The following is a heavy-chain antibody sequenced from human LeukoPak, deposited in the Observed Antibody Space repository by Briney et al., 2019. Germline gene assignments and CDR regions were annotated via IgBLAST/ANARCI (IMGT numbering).Heavy chain of an antibody. CDR2: IYTSGST. D-gene: IGHD1-1*01. CDR1: GGSISSGSYY. J-gene: IGHJ6*03. V-gene: IGHV4-61*02. CDR3: ASSTTGTAGTYYYYMDV. Sequence: SETLSLTCTVSGGSISSGSYYWRSIRQPAGRGLEWNGRIYTSGSTNYNPSLKSRVTISVDTSKNQFSLKLSSVTAADTAVYYCASSTTGTAGTYYYYMDVWGKGTTVTVSS.